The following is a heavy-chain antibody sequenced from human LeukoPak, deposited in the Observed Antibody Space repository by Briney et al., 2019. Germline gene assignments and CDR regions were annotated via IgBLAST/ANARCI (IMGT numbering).Heavy chain of an antibody. V-gene: IGHV3-21*01. CDR2: ISSSSSYI. D-gene: IGHD6-6*01. Sequence: GGSLRLSCAASGFTFSSYSMNWVRQAPGKGLEWVSSISSSSSYIYYADSVKGRFTISRDNAKNSLYLQMNSLRAEDTAVYYCARVDSSSSGEVWFDPWGQGTLVTVSS. CDR1: GFTFSSYS. CDR3: ARVDSSSSGEVWFDP. J-gene: IGHJ5*02.